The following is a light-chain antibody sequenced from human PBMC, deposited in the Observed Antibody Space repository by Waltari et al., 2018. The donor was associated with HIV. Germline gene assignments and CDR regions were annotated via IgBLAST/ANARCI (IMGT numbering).Light chain of an antibody. CDR3: QSYDSSVSAWV. CDR2: GNI. V-gene: IGLV1-40*01. Sequence: QPVLTQPPSVSGAPGLGVTVPCTGSGSNIGAGYDVHWYQQLPGTAPKLLIYGNINRPSGVPDRFSASKSGTSASLAITGLQPEDEADYYCQSYDSSVSAWVFGGGTKLTVL. J-gene: IGLJ3*02. CDR1: GSNIGAGYD.